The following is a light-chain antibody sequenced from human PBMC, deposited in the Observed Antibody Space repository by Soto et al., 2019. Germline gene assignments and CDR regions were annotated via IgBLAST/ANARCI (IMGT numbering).Light chain of an antibody. J-gene: IGKJ2*01. Sequence: DIVLTQPPGTRSLSPGERATLSCRARESFSRSFLAWYQHKPGQAPRLLLHDSSDRATGIPDRFSGSGSGTDFTLTISTVEPEDVAVYYCQQYDTARNTFGQGTKLEIK. CDR3: QQYDTARNT. CDR2: DSS. CDR1: ESFSRSF. V-gene: IGKV3-20*01.